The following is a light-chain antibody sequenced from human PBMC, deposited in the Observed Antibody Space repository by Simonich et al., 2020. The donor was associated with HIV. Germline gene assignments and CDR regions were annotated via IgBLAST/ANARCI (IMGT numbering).Light chain of an antibody. CDR2: EDS. CDR1: ALPKKY. V-gene: IGLV3-10*01. Sequence: SYELTQPPSVSVSPGQTARITCSGDALPKKYAYWYQQKSGQAPVLGIYEDSKRPSGIPERFAGSSSGTMATLTISGAQVEDEADYYCYSTDSSGNRVFGGGTKLTVL. CDR3: YSTDSSGNRV. J-gene: IGLJ3*02.